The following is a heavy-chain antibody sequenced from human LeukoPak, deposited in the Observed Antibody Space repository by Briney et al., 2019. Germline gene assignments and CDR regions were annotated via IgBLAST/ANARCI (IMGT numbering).Heavy chain of an antibody. CDR3: ARAGQWYYYGMDV. Sequence: SETLSLTCAVSGGSISSGGYSWSWIRQPPGQGLEWIGYIYHSGSTYYNPSLKSRVTISVDRSKNQFSLKLSSVTAADTAVYYCARAGQWYYYGMDVWGQGTTVTVS. D-gene: IGHD6-19*01. V-gene: IGHV4-30-2*01. CDR1: GGSISSGGYS. J-gene: IGHJ6*02. CDR2: IYHSGST.